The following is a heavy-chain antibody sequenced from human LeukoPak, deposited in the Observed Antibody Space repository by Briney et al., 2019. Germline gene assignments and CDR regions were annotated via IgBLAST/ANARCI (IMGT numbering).Heavy chain of an antibody. Sequence: GSLRLSCVASGFSFNNFGMSWVRQAPGKGLEWVSSISGTGGSTHYADSVKGRFTISRDNSKNTLYLQMNSLRAGDTAIYYCAKSSYYDSSGFYREYYLDYWGQGTLVPVSS. CDR3: AKSSYYDSSGFYREYYLDY. D-gene: IGHD3-22*01. J-gene: IGHJ4*02. CDR1: GFSFNNFG. CDR2: ISGTGGST. V-gene: IGHV3-23*01.